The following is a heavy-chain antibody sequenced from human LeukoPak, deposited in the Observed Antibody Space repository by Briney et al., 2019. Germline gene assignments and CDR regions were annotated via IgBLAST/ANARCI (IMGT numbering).Heavy chain of an antibody. Sequence: SETLSLTCTVSGGSISSYYWSWIRQPPGKGLEWIGYIYYSGSTNYNPSLKSRVTISVDTSKNQFSPKLSSVTAADTAVYYCARLAGLTYYDFWSGLSWFDPWGQGTLVTVSS. V-gene: IGHV4-59*08. CDR1: GGSISSYY. J-gene: IGHJ5*02. CDR3: ARLAGLTYYDFWSGLSWFDP. CDR2: IYYSGST. D-gene: IGHD3-3*01.